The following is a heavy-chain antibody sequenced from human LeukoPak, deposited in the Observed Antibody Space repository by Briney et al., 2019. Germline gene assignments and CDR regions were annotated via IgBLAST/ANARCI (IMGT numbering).Heavy chain of an antibody. Sequence: PGRSLRLSCAASGFTFSTYAMHWVRQAPGXGLEWVAFISYDGTNKYCADSVKGRFTISRDNSKNTLYLQMNSLRAEDTALYYCAREILTGYAFDIWGQGTMVTVSS. CDR3: AREILTGYAFDI. CDR1: GFTFSTYA. V-gene: IGHV3-30-3*01. D-gene: IGHD7-27*01. J-gene: IGHJ3*02. CDR2: ISYDGTNK.